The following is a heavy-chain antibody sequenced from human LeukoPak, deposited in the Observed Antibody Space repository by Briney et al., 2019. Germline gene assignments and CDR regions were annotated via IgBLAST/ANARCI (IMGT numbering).Heavy chain of an antibody. CDR2: ISSSGSTI. J-gene: IGHJ4*02. CDR3: AREMVTTDSRRGY. D-gene: IGHD4-17*01. V-gene: IGHV3-48*03. CDR1: GFTFSSYE. Sequence: GGSLRLSCAASGFTFSSYEMNWVRQAPGKGLEWVSYISSSGSTIYYAASVKGRFTISRDNAKNSLYLQMNSLRAEDTAVYYCAREMVTTDSRRGYWGQGTLVTVSS.